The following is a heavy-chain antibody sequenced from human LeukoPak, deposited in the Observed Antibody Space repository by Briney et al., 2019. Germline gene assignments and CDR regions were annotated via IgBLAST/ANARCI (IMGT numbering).Heavy chain of an antibody. CDR2: IKGDGSDK. Sequence: GGSLRHSCAASGFTFSSSWMTWVRQAPGKGLEWLANIKGDGSDKNYVDSVKGRFTISRDNAKNSLFLQMSSLRGEDTALYYCATEHWGPNSWGQGTLVTVSS. D-gene: IGHD3-16*01. CDR3: ATEHWGPNS. CDR1: GFTFSSSW. J-gene: IGHJ4*02. V-gene: IGHV3-7*01.